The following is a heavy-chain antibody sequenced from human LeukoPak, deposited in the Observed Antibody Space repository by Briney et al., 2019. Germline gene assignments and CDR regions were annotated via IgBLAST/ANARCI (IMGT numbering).Heavy chain of an antibody. J-gene: IGHJ4*02. CDR3: AREDRVNLGYCSSTSCYTRPGNFDY. D-gene: IGHD2-2*01. Sequence: GGSLRLSCAASGFTFSSYNMNWVRQAPGKGLEWVSSITSGSSYIYYADSVKGRFTISRDNAKNSLYLQMNSLRAEDTAVYYCAREDRVNLGYCSSTSCYTRPGNFDYWGQGTLVTVSS. CDR2: ITSGSSYI. CDR1: GFTFSSYN. V-gene: IGHV3-21*01.